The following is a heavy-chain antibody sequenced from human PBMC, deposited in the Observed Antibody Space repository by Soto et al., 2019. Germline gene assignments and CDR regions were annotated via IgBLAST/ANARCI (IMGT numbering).Heavy chain of an antibody. Sequence: PGGSLRLSCAASGFTFSSYGMHWVRQAPGKGLEWVAVISYDGSNKYYADSVKGRFTISRDNSKNTLYLQMNSLRAEDTAVYYCAKTRYTYYYYGMDVWGQGTTVTVYS. J-gene: IGHJ6*02. CDR3: AKTRYTYYYYGMDV. CDR1: GFTFSSYG. CDR2: ISYDGSNK. V-gene: IGHV3-30*18. D-gene: IGHD1-26*01.